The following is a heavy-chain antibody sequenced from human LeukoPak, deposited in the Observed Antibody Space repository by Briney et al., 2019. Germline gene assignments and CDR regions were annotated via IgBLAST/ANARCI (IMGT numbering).Heavy chain of an antibody. J-gene: IGHJ4*02. CDR2: IDNSGTT. D-gene: IGHD2-2*01. Sequence: SETLSLTCTVSGGSISSGNYYWSWIRQHPGKGLEWIGYIDNSGTTYYNPSLRSRVSASVDTSKNQFSLRLTSVTAADTAVYYCARDCSSTSCLDYWGQGTLVTVSS. CDR1: GGSISSGNYY. CDR3: ARDCSSTSCLDY. V-gene: IGHV4-31*03.